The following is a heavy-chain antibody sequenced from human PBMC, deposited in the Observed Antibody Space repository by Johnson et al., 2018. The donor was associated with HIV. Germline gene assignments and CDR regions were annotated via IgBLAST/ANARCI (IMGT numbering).Heavy chain of an antibody. CDR3: AKWGTITGTTGVFDI. Sequence: QVQLVESGGGLVKPGGSLRLSCAASGFSFSDYYMTWIRQAPGKGLEWVSYISSSGGTKYYADSLKGRFTISRDNSKNTLYLQMNSLRAEDTAVYYCAKWGTITGTTGVFDIWGQGTMVTVSS. D-gene: IGHD1-7*01. J-gene: IGHJ3*02. V-gene: IGHV3-11*04. CDR2: ISSSGGTK. CDR1: GFSFSDYY.